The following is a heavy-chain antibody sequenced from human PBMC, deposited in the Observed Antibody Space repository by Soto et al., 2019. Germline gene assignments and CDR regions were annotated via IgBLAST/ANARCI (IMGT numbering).Heavy chain of an antibody. V-gene: IGHV1-18*01. J-gene: IGHJ4*02. CDR1: GYVFSSYG. CDR3: AEDLSHYDGKDY. D-gene: IGHD3-16*01. CDR2: MSAFNGDA. Sequence: ASVKVSCKASGYVFSSYGISWVRQAPGQGREWVGWMSAFNGDAKSSQKFQGRVTMTTDTSTSTAYMELRSLRSDDTAVYYCAEDLSHYDGKDYWGQGXLVTVYS.